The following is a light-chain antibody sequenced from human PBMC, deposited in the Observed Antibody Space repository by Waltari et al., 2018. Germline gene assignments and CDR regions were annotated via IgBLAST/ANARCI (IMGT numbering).Light chain of an antibody. V-gene: IGLV1-40*01. CDR3: QSYDSSLSGVV. Sequence: QRVTISCTGSSSNIGAGYDVHWYQQLPGTAPKLLIYGNNNRPSGVPDRFSASKSGTSASLAITGLQAEDETDYYCQSYDSSLSGVVFGGGTKLTVL. CDR2: GNN. CDR1: SSNIGAGYD. J-gene: IGLJ2*01.